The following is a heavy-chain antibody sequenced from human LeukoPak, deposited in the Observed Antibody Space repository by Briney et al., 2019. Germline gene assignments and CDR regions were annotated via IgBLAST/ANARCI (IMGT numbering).Heavy chain of an antibody. CDR2: ISSSGSTI. D-gene: IGHD3-10*01. CDR1: GFTLSDYY. CDR3: ASTPPGSGGNEDR. J-gene: IGHJ5*02. Sequence: AGGSLRLSCAASGFTLSDYYMSWIRQAPGKGLEWVSYISSSGSTIYYADSVKGRFTVPRDNAKNSLYLQMNSLRAEDTAVYYCASTPPGSGGNEDRWGQGTLVTVSS. V-gene: IGHV3-11*01.